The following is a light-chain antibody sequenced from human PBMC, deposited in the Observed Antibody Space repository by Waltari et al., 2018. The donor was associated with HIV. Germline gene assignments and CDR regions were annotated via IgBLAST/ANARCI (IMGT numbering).Light chain of an antibody. V-gene: IGKV1-39*01. J-gene: IGKJ5*01. CDR1: QSISSY. CDR3: QQSYSTS. Sequence: DIQMTQSPSYLSASVGDRVTITCRASQSISSYLNWYQHKPGKAPNLLIYAASSLQSGVPSRFSGSGSGTDFTLTISSLQPEDFATYYCQQSYSTSFGQGTRLVIK. CDR2: AAS.